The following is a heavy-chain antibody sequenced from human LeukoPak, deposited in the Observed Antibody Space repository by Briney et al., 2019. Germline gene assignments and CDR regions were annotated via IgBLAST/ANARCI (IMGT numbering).Heavy chain of an antibody. CDR1: GFTFSGSA. Sequence: SGGSLRLSCAASGFTFSGSAMSWVRQAPGEGLEWVSLISYSGANSYYTDSVRGRFTISRDNSKNTLYLQMNSLRAGDTAIYYCARDTPGDGIDYWGQGTLVTVSS. V-gene: IGHV3-23*01. CDR2: ISYSGANS. J-gene: IGHJ4*02. D-gene: IGHD3-16*01. CDR3: ARDTPGDGIDY.